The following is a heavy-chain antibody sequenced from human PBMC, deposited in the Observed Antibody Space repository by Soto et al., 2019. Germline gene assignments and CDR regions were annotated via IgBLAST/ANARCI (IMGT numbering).Heavy chain of an antibody. CDR1: GGTFSSYA. Sequence: QVQLVQSGAEVKKPGSSVKVSCKASGGTFSSYAISWVRQAPGQGLEWMGGIIPIFGTANYAQKFQGRVTITADESTSTAYMELSRLRSEDTAVHYCARDQLAAAGRGWFDPWGQGTLVTVSS. D-gene: IGHD6-13*01. J-gene: IGHJ5*02. V-gene: IGHV1-69*01. CDR3: ARDQLAAAGRGWFDP. CDR2: IIPIFGTA.